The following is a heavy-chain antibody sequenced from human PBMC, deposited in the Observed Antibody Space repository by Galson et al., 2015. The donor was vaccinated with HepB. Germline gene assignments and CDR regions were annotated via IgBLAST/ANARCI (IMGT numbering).Heavy chain of an antibody. CDR2: TYYRSKWYN. Sequence: CAISGDSVSSNSAAWNWIRQSPSRGLEWLGRTYYRSKWYNDYAVSVKSRITINPDTSKNQFSLQLNSVTPEDTAVYYCARDPLRSGSYFGAFDIWGQGTMVTVSS. J-gene: IGHJ3*02. V-gene: IGHV6-1*01. CDR1: GDSVSSNSAA. D-gene: IGHD1-26*01. CDR3: ARDPLRSGSYFGAFDI.